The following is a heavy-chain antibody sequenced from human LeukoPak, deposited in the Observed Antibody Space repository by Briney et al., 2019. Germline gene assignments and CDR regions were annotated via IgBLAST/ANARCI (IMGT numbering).Heavy chain of an antibody. CDR3: ARGRGDYVWGSYRSVYYFDY. V-gene: IGHV4-34*01. CDR2: INHSGST. D-gene: IGHD3-16*02. CDR1: GGSFSGYY. J-gene: IGHJ4*02. Sequence: SETLSLTCAVYGGSFSGYYWSWIRQPPGKGLEWIGEINHSGSTNYNPSLKSRVTISVDTSKNQFSLKLSSVTAADTAVYYCARGRGDYVWGSYRSVYYFDYWGQGTLVTVSS.